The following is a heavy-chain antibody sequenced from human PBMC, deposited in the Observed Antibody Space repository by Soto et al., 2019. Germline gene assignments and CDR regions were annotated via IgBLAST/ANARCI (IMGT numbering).Heavy chain of an antibody. D-gene: IGHD3-9*01. J-gene: IGHJ4*02. CDR3: ARGQYYDILTGYSSWFDY. Sequence: PSETLSLTCTVSGGSISSYYWRWIRQTPGKGLEWIGYIYYSGSTNYNPSLKSRVTISVDTSKNQFSLKLSSATAADTAVYYCARGQYYDILTGYSSWFDYWGQGTLVTVSS. V-gene: IGHV4-59*01. CDR2: IYYSGST. CDR1: GGSISSYY.